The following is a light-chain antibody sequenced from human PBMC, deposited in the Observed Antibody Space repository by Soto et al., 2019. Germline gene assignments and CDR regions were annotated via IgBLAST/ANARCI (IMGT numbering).Light chain of an antibody. CDR2: QDN. Sequence: SSELTQPPSVSVSQGQTASITCSGDKLGDKYACWYQQKPGQSPVLVIYQDNKRPSGIPERFSGSNSGNTATLTISGTQAMDEADYYCQAWDSSTGVFGTGTKVTVL. J-gene: IGLJ1*01. CDR1: KLGDKY. V-gene: IGLV3-1*01. CDR3: QAWDSSTGV.